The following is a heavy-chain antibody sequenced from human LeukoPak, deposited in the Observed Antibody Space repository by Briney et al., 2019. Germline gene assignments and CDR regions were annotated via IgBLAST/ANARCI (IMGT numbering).Heavy chain of an antibody. CDR2: IYYSGST. CDR1: GGSINSSNYY. D-gene: IGHD6-19*01. Sequence: SETLSLTCTVSGGSINSSNYYWGWIRQPPGKGLEWIGSIYYSGSTYYNPSRKSRVSISVDTSKNQFSLKLSSVTAADTAVYYCARHRDSSGWYDFDYWGQGTLVTVSS. CDR3: ARHRDSSGWYDFDY. V-gene: IGHV4-39*01. J-gene: IGHJ4*02.